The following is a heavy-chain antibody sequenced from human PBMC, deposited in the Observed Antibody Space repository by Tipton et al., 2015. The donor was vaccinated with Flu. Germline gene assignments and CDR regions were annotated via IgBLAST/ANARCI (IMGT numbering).Heavy chain of an antibody. CDR1: GGSISSYY. CDR2: IYTSGST. J-gene: IGHJ4*02. CDR3: ARRGEKSRTANSYYFDY. D-gene: IGHD3-16*01. V-gene: IGHV4-4*07. Sequence: TLSLTCTVSGGSISSYYWSWIRQPAGKGLEWIGRIYTSGSTNYNPSPKSRVTISVDTSKNQFSLKLSSVTAADTAVYYCARRGEKSRTANSYYFDYWGQGTLVTVSS.